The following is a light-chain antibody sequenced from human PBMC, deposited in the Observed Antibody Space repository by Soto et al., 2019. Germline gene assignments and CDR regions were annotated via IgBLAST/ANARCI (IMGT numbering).Light chain of an antibody. V-gene: IGLV2-14*01. Sequence: QSVLTQPASVSGSPGQSITISCTGTSNDVGGSNYVAWYQQHPGKAPKLIIYEVSNRPSGVSNRFSGSKSGNTASLTISGLQAEDEADYYCISYITTSTSYVFGTGTKLTVL. CDR1: SNDVGGSNY. J-gene: IGLJ1*01. CDR3: ISYITTSTSYV. CDR2: EVS.